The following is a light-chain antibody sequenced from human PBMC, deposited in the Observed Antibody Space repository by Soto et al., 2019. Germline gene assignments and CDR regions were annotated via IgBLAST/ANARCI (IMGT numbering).Light chain of an antibody. J-gene: IGKJ4*01. CDR1: ESVSSNY. Sequence: EVVLTQSPGTVSLSPGDRATLSCRASESVSSNYLAWYQQRLGQAPRLLIYAASSRATGIPDRFSGSGSGTDFTLTISRLEPEDFAVYYCQEYETSVTFGGGTRLEIK. CDR2: AAS. V-gene: IGKV3-20*01. CDR3: QEYETSVT.